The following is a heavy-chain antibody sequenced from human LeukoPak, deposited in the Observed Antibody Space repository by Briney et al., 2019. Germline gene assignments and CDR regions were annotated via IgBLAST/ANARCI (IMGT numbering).Heavy chain of an antibody. D-gene: IGHD6-13*01. V-gene: IGHV4-34*01. CDR1: GGSFSGYY. J-gene: IGHJ3*02. CDR3: AREDSRTFDI. Sequence: SETLSLTCAVYGGSFSGYYWSWIRQPPGKGLEWIGEINHSGSTNYNPSLESRVTISVDTSKNQFSLKLSSVTAADTAVYYCAREDSRTFDIWGQGTMVTVSS. CDR2: INHSGST.